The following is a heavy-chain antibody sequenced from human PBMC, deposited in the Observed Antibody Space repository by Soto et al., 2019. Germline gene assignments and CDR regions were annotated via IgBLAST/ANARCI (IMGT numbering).Heavy chain of an antibody. Sequence: GGSLRLSCEASEFTFSSYAMSWVRQAPGQGLEWVSGISGSGDTTYYADSVKGRFTISRDNSKNTLYLQMNSLRAEDTALYYCTPSQGNWHHWGQGTLVTVSS. D-gene: IGHD1-1*01. J-gene: IGHJ5*02. CDR1: EFTFSSYA. V-gene: IGHV3-23*01. CDR3: TPSQGNWHH. CDR2: ISGSGDTT.